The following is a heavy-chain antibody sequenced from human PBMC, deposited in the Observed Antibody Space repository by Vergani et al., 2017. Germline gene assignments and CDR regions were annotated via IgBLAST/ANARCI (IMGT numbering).Heavy chain of an antibody. J-gene: IGHJ6*02. CDR3: ARDCTSGGCPDNYGMDV. V-gene: IGHV3-53*04. CDR1: GFTVSSNY. D-gene: IGHD2-8*01. Sequence: EVQLVESGGGLVQPGGSLRLSCAASGFTVSSNYMSWVRQAPGKGLEWVSVIYSGGSTYYADSVKGRFTISRHNSKNTLYLQMNSLRAEDTAVYYCARDCTSGGCPDNYGMDVWGQGATVTVSS. CDR2: IYSGGST.